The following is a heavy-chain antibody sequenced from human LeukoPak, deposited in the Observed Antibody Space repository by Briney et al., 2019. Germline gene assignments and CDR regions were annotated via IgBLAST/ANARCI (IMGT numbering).Heavy chain of an antibody. J-gene: IGHJ4*02. Sequence: GGSLRLSCAASGFTFRNHWMHWVRQTPGKGLVWVSRISSDGSSTTYADSVKGRFTISRDNAKNTMYLQMNNLRAEDTAMYYCARDQRVTGRPDIDYWGQGTLVIVSS. CDR3: ARDQRVTGRPDIDY. CDR2: ISSDGSST. CDR1: GFTFRNHW. V-gene: IGHV3-74*03. D-gene: IGHD6-6*01.